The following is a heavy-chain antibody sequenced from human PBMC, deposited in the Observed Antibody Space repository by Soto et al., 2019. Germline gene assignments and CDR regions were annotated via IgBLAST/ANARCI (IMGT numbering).Heavy chain of an antibody. Sequence: QVQLVESGGGVVQPGRSLRLSCAASGLTFSRYAMHWVRQAPGKGLEWVAVIIYDGSNKHYADSVQGRFTISRDNSKNTLYLQMNSLRAEDTALYYCAGELGNSGYDGHDYWGQGTLVTVSS. CDR2: IIYDGSNK. V-gene: IGHV3-30*04. J-gene: IGHJ4*02. CDR3: AGELGNSGYDGHDY. D-gene: IGHD5-12*01. CDR1: GLTFSRYA.